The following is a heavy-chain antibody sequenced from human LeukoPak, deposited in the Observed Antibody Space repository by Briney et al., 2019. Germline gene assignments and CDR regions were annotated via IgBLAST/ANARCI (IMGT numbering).Heavy chain of an antibody. CDR2: ISSSSSYI. J-gene: IGHJ6*02. V-gene: IGHV3-21*01. D-gene: IGHD3-3*01. CDR3: ARENTIFGVYYGMDV. CDR1: EFTFSSYS. Sequence: GGSLRLSCAASEFTFSSYSMNWVRQAPGKGLEWVSSISSSSSYIYYADSVKGRFTISRDNAKNSLYLQMNSLRAEDTAVYYCARENTIFGVYYGMDVWGQGTTVTVSS.